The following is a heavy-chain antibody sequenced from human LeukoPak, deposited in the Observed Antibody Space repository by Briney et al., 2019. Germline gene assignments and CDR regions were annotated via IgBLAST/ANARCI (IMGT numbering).Heavy chain of an antibody. J-gene: IGHJ4*02. D-gene: IGHD5-18*01. CDR2: IFGSGGSP. Sequence: GGSLRLSCGASGFTFGSHAMYWVRQAPGKGLEWVAGIFGSGGSPHYADPVKGRFTISRDNSRNTVYLQINSLRAEYTAVYYCGKTTVGYSSGQKPAWPVDYWGQGSLVTVSS. CDR3: GKTTVGYSSGQKPAWPVDY. CDR1: GFTFGSHA. V-gene: IGHV3-23*01.